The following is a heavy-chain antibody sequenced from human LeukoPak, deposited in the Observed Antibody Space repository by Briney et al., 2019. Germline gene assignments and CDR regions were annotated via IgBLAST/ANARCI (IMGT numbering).Heavy chain of an antibody. Sequence: GESLRLSCAASGFTFSTYGMNWVRQAPGKGLEWVSYISDSSSTIYCADSVKGRFTISRDNAKNSLYLQMNSLRDEDTAVYYCARDEDDSSGYFRGSDYWGQGTLVTVSS. V-gene: IGHV3-48*02. J-gene: IGHJ4*02. CDR3: ARDEDDSSGYFRGSDY. D-gene: IGHD3-22*01. CDR2: ISDSSSTI. CDR1: GFTFSTYG.